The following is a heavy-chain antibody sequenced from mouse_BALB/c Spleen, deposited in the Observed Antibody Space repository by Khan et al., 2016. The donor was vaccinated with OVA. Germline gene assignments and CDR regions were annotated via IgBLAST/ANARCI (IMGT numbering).Heavy chain of an antibody. J-gene: IGHJ2*01. CDR1: GFSLANYG. CDR3: ARNKNGYLDS. Sequence: VQLKQSGPGLVQPSQSLSITCTVSGFSLANYGVHWVRQSPGKGLEWLGVIWRGGITDYYATFISRLSISKDNSKGHVFFKMNRLQANDTAIYYCARNKNGYLDSWGQGSTLTVSS. V-gene: IGHV2-2*02. D-gene: IGHD1-1*02. CDR2: IWRGGIT.